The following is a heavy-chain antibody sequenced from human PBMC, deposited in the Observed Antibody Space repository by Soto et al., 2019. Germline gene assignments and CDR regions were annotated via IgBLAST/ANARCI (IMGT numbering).Heavy chain of an antibody. CDR2: ISGSGSGA. V-gene: IGHV3-23*01. CDR3: ARDGSPVGRCYFDLDV. Sequence: GGSLRLSCAASGFTFSTNTMTWVRQAPGKGLEWVSAISGSGSGAYYADSVRGRFTISRDNSKNTLYLRMISLRAEDTAVYYCARDGSPVGRCYFDLDVWGKGTMVTVSS. CDR1: GFTFSTNT. D-gene: IGHD2-15*01. J-gene: IGHJ3*01.